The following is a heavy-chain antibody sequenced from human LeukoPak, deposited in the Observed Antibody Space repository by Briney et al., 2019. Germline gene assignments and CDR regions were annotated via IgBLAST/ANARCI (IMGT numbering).Heavy chain of an antibody. CDR2: ISSSGST. V-gene: IGHV4-61*02. J-gene: IGHJ4*02. CDR3: ARGEFYDILTGYSTTLFDY. D-gene: IGHD3-9*01. CDR1: GDSISSGDYY. Sequence: SETLSLTCTVSGDSISSGDYYWSWIRQPAGKGLEWIGRISSSGSTNYNPSLKSRVTISVDTSKNQFSLKLSSVTAADTAVYYCARGEFYDILTGYSTTLFDYWGQGTLVTVSS.